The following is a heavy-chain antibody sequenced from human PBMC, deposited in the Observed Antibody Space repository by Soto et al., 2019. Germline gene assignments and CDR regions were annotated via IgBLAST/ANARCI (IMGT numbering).Heavy chain of an antibody. Sequence: PGGSLRLSCEASGFSFSSFAMNWVRQAPGRGLEWVSYISDDGASIYYADSLKGRFTISRDNAKNSLSLQMNNLRAGDTAVYYCARENSVQAWLHHFDHWGLGTLVTVSS. CDR1: GFSFSSFA. D-gene: IGHD5-18*01. J-gene: IGHJ4*02. V-gene: IGHV3-48*03. CDR2: ISDDGASI. CDR3: ARENSVQAWLHHFDH.